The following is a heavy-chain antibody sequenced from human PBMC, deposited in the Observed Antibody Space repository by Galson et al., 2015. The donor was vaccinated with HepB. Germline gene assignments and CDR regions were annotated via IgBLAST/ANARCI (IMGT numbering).Heavy chain of an antibody. Sequence: SVKVSCKASGYTFTGYYMHWVRQAPGQGLEWMGRINPNSGGTNYAQKFQGRVTMTRDTSISTAYMELSRLRSDDTAVYYCARRPDSGYDHPFDYWGQGTLVTVSS. CDR3: ARRPDSGYDHPFDY. V-gene: IGHV1-2*06. J-gene: IGHJ4*02. CDR2: INPNSGGT. CDR1: GYTFTGYY. D-gene: IGHD5-12*01.